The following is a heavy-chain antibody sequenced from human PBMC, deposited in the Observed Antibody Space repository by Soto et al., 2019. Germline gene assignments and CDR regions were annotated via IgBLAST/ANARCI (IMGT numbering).Heavy chain of an antibody. D-gene: IGHD1-26*01. V-gene: IGHV1-8*01. CDR3: ARGVTVGVDY. CDR1: GYSFTSLD. Sequence: QVQLVQSGAEVREPGASVKVSCKASGYSFTSLDINWVRQTTGQGLEWMGWMQPSSGRTGYAQKFQGRVTMTRDTSINTAYMELNSLTSDDTAFYYCARGVTVGVDYWGQGTLVTVSS. CDR2: MQPSSGRT. J-gene: IGHJ4*02.